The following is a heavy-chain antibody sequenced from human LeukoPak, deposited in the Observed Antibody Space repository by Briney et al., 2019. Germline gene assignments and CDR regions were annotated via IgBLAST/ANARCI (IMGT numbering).Heavy chain of an antibody. D-gene: IGHD2-15*01. CDR2: LYHSGTT. V-gene: IGHV4-38-2*02. CDR3: ARVEVPRDINDWYFDL. J-gene: IGHJ2*01. CDR1: GYSIAHGFF. Sequence: SETLSLTCTVSGYSIAHGFFWAWIRQPPGGGLEGMGGLYHSGTTYYNTSLKSRISTSVDTSKNQFSLKLRLVTAADTAVYYCARVEVPRDINDWYFDLWGRGTLVTVSS.